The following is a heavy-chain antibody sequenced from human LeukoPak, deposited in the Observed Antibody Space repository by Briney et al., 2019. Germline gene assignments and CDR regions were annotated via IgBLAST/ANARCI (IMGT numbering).Heavy chain of an antibody. J-gene: IGHJ6*03. V-gene: IGHV4-59*01. CDR3: ARRKARAGYYYYMDV. CDR1: GGSISSYY. D-gene: IGHD6-19*01. Sequence: PSETLSLTCTVSGGSISSYYWSWIRQPPGKGLEWIGYIYYSGSTNYNPSLKSRVTISVDTSKNQFSLKLSSVTAADTAVYYCARRKARAGYYYYMDVWGKRTTVTVS. CDR2: IYYSGST.